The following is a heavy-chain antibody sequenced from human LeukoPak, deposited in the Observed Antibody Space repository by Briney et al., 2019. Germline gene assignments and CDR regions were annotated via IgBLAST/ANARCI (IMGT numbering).Heavy chain of an antibody. J-gene: IGHJ3*02. CDR3: ARQAWGYCSSTSCYGKGAFDI. CDR1: GDSISSSNW. D-gene: IGHD2-2*01. V-gene: IGHV4-4*02. CDR2: IHHSGST. Sequence: SETLSLTCAVSGDSISSSNWWSWVRQPPGKGLEWIGEIHHSGSTDYNPSLKSRVTISVDKPKNHLSLKMTSVTAADTAVYYCARQAWGYCSSTSCYGKGAFDIWGQGTMVTVSS.